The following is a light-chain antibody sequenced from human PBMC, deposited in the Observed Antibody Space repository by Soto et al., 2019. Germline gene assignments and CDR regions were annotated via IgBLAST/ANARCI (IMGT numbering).Light chain of an antibody. J-gene: IGKJ1*01. CDR2: AAS. Sequence: AIRMTQSPSSLSASTGDRVTITCRASQGISNYLVLYQQKPGKTHKVLIHAASTLQSGVSSRFSGSGSGTDFTLTISSLQSEDFATYYCQQYSSYPWTFGQGTKVEV. CDR1: QGISNY. CDR3: QQYSSYPWT. V-gene: IGKV1-8*01.